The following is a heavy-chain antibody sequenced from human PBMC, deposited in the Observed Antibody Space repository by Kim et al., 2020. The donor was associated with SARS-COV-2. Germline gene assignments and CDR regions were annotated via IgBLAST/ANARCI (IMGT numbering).Heavy chain of an antibody. Sequence: GGSLRLSCAASGFTFSSYGMHWVRQAPGKGLEWVAVISYDGSNKYYADSVKGRFTISRDNSKNTLYLQMNSLRAEDTAVYYCAKDVLHYYDSSGYPDLWMDYWGQGTLVTVSS. J-gene: IGHJ4*02. V-gene: IGHV3-30*18. CDR2: ISYDGSNK. CDR1: GFTFSSYG. D-gene: IGHD3-22*01. CDR3: AKDVLHYYDSSGYPDLWMDY.